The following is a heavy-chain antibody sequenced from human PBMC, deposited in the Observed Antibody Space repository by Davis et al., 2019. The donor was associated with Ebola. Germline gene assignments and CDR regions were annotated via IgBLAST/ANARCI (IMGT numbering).Heavy chain of an antibody. V-gene: IGHV3-30*18. CDR1: GFTFDDYA. J-gene: IGHJ4*02. CDR3: AKDRGYKYYYDSSGYYYGNYFDY. Sequence: GGSLRLSCAASGFTFDDYAMHWVRQAPGKGLEWVAVISYDGSNKYYADSVKGRFTISRDNSKNTLYLQMNSLRAEDTAVYYCAKDRGYKYYYDSSGYYYGNYFDYWGQGTLVTVSS. CDR2: ISYDGSNK. D-gene: IGHD3-22*01.